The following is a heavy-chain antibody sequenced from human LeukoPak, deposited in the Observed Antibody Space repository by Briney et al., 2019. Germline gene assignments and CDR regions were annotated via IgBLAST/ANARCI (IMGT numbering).Heavy chain of an antibody. D-gene: IGHD3-10*01. J-gene: IGHJ4*02. CDR1: GFSLSTSGMC. CDR3: ARIVVRGDAFDY. Sequence: SGPTLVNPTQTLTLTCTFSGFSLSTSGMCVSWIRQPPGKALEWLARIDWDDDRYYSTSLKTRLTISKDTSKNQVVLTMTNMDPVDTATYYCARIVVRGDAFDYWGQGTLVTVSS. CDR2: IDWDDDR. V-gene: IGHV2-70*11.